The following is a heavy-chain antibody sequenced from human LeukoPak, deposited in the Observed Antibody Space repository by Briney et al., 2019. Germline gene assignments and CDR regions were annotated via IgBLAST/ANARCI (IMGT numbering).Heavy chain of an antibody. Sequence: ASVKVSCKASGYTFTGYYMHWVRQAPGQGLEWMGWINPNSGGTNYAQKFQGRVTMTRATSISTAYMELSRLRSDDTAVYYCARETYYYDSSGYYRLAGWFDPWGQGTLVTVSS. V-gene: IGHV1-2*02. J-gene: IGHJ5*02. CDR1: GYTFTGYY. CDR3: ARETYYYDSSGYYRLAGWFDP. CDR2: INPNSGGT. D-gene: IGHD3-22*01.